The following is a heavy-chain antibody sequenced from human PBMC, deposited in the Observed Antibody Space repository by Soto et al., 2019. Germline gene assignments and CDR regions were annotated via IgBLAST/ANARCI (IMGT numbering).Heavy chain of an antibody. CDR1: GYTFTSYG. CDR2: ISAYNGNT. J-gene: IGHJ5*02. D-gene: IGHD2-15*01. CDR3: ARDELVGYCSGGSCYSWFDP. V-gene: IGHV1-18*01. Sequence: ASVKVSCKASGYTFTSYGISWVRQAPGQGLEWMGWISAYNGNTNYAQKLQGRVTMTTDTSTSTAYMELRSLRSDDTAVYYCARDELVGYCSGGSCYSWFDPWGQGTLVTVSS.